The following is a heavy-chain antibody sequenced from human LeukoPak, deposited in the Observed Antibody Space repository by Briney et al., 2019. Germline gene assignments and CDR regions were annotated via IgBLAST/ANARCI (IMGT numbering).Heavy chain of an antibody. CDR3: AKVGTDLNYMDV. CDR1: GFTFSSYG. CDR2: ISGSGGST. Sequence: GGSLRLSCAASGFTFSSYGMSWVRQAPGKGLEWVSAISGSGGSTYYADSVKGRFTISRDNSENTLYLQMNSLRAEDTAVYYCAKVGTDLNYMDVWGKGTTVTVSS. V-gene: IGHV3-23*01. D-gene: IGHD3/OR15-3a*01. J-gene: IGHJ6*03.